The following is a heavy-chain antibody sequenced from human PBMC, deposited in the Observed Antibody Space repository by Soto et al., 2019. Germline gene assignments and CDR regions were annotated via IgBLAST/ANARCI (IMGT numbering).Heavy chain of an antibody. V-gene: IGHV1-69*13. J-gene: IGHJ3*02. Sequence: GASVKVSCKASGGTFSSYAISWVRQAPGQGLEWMGGIIPIFGTANYAQKFQGRVTITADESTSTAYMELSSLRSEDTAVYYCARVVVVAATRAFDIWGQGTMVTVSS. CDR2: IIPIFGTA. CDR1: GGTFSSYA. D-gene: IGHD2-15*01. CDR3: ARVVVVAATRAFDI.